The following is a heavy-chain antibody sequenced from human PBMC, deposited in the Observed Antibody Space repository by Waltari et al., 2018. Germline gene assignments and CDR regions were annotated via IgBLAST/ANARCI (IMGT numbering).Heavy chain of an antibody. CDR1: GASVSSNSAA. D-gene: IGHD3-22*01. CDR2: TYYRSKWYN. J-gene: IGHJ4*02. CDR3: ARGGTYYYDSSDPFDY. V-gene: IGHV6-1*01. Sequence: QVQLQQSGPGLVKPSQTLSLTCTISGASVSSNSAAWNWIRQSPSRGLEWLGRTYYRSKWYNDYAVSVKSRITINPDTSKNQFSLQLNSVTPEDTAVYYCARGGTYYYDSSDPFDYWGQGTLVTVSS.